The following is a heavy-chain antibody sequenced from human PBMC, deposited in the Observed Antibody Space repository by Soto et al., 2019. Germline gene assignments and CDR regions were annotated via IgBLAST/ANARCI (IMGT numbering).Heavy chain of an antibody. D-gene: IGHD3-3*01. Sequence: QITLNESGPTQVKPRQTLTLTCTFSGFSLTTSGVGVGWIRQSPGKAPEWLALIYWDDDKRYSPSLKSRLTLTKDTSKHQVVLTMADLDPADTATYYCAHRVLRTVFGLVTTTAIYFDFWGQGTPVAVSS. CDR2: IYWDDDK. CDR1: GFSLTTSGVG. CDR3: AHRVLRTVFGLVTTTAIYFDF. J-gene: IGHJ4*02. V-gene: IGHV2-5*02.